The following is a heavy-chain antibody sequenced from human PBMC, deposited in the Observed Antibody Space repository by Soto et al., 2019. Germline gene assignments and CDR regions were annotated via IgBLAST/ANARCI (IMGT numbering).Heavy chain of an antibody. V-gene: IGHV4-59*01. Sequence: SETLSLTCTVSGGSISNYYWSWIRQPPGKGLEWIGYIYYSGSTNYNPSLKSRVTISVDTSKNQFSLKLSSVTAADTAVYYCARVSNDSSGYYYLGYYYGMDVWGQGTTVTVSS. CDR1: GGSISNYY. CDR2: IYYSGST. J-gene: IGHJ6*02. CDR3: ARVSNDSSGYYYLGYYYGMDV. D-gene: IGHD3-22*01.